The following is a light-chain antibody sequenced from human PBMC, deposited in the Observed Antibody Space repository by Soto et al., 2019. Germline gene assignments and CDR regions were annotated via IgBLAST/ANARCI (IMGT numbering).Light chain of an antibody. CDR3: QQYGSSHYT. Sequence: EIVLTQSPGTLSLSPGERATLSCRASQSVSSSYLAWYQQKPGQAPRLLIYGASSRATGIPDRFSGSGSGTEFTHTISRLEPEDFAGYYCQQYGSSHYTFGQGTKLEIK. J-gene: IGKJ2*01. CDR1: QSVSSSY. CDR2: GAS. V-gene: IGKV3-20*01.